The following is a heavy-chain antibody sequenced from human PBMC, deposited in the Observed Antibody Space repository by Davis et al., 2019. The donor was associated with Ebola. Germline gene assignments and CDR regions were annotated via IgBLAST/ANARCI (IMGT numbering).Heavy chain of an antibody. V-gene: IGHV3-7*05. CDR1: GFTFSNAW. CDR3: ARVVSDDSGDPFDY. D-gene: IGHD4-17*01. CDR2: IKDDGSEG. J-gene: IGHJ4*02. Sequence: PGGSLRLSCEASGFTFSNAWMNWVRQAPGKGLEWVAYIKDDGSEGYYVDSVKGRFTISRDNAKNSLYLQMNSLRAEDTAVYFCARVVSDDSGDPFDYWGQGTLVTVSS.